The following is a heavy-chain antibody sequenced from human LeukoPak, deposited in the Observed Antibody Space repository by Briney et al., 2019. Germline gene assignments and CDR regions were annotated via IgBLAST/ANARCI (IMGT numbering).Heavy chain of an antibody. D-gene: IGHD3-22*01. CDR1: GFTFSSYA. CDR3: ARAMIVVASGPDAFDI. V-gene: IGHV3-30*04. Sequence: PGGSLRLSCAASGFTFSSYAMHWVRQAPGKGLEWVAVISYDGSNKYYADSVKGRFTISRDNAKNSLYLQMNSLRAEDTAVYYCARAMIVVASGPDAFDIWGQGTMVTVSS. J-gene: IGHJ3*02. CDR2: ISYDGSNK.